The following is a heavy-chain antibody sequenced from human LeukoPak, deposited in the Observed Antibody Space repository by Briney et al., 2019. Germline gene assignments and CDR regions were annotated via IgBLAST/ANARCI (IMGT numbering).Heavy chain of an antibody. CDR1: GFTFSSYA. V-gene: IGHV3-30-3*01. Sequence: GGSLRLSCAASGFTFSSYAMHWVRQAPGNGLEWVAVISYDGSNKYYADSVKGRFTISRDNSKNTLYLQMNSLRAEDTAVYYCARVPRIVVDTTTTYWGQGTLVTVSS. CDR2: ISYDGSNK. CDR3: ARVPRIVVDTTTTY. D-gene: IGHD3-22*01. J-gene: IGHJ4*02.